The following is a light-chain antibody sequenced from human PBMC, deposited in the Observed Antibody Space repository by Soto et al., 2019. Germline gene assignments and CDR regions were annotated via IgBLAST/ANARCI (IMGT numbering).Light chain of an antibody. V-gene: IGKV1-5*01. J-gene: IGKJ1*01. Sequence: DIQMTQSPSTLSASVGDRVTITCRASQTISNWLAWYQQEPGKAPKLLIYDASSLQSGVPSRFSGSGFGTDFTLTINRLQPDDFATYYCQQYSTYPWTFGQGTKV. CDR3: QQYSTYPWT. CDR1: QTISNW. CDR2: DAS.